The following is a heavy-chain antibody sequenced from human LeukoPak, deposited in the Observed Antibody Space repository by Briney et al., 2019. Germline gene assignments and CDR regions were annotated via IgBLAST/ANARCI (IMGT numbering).Heavy chain of an antibody. V-gene: IGHV3-74*01. CDR3: AKTSLSDGSAHYYYMDV. J-gene: IGHJ6*03. CDR1: GIIFSNYW. Sequence: GGSLRLSCAASGIIFSNYWMHWVRQAPGKGLVWVSRINRDGSSTSYADSVKGRFTISRDNSQNTVSLQVNNVKTEDTALYYCAKTSLSDGSAHYYYMDVWGKGTTVTVSS. CDR2: INRDGSST. D-gene: IGHD3-3*01.